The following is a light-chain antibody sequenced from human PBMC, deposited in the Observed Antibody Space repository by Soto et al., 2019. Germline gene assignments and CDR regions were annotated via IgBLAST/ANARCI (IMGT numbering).Light chain of an antibody. CDR1: QSVSSNF. CDR3: PQYGSSPYT. CDR2: GAS. J-gene: IGKJ2*01. Sequence: EIVLTQSPGTLSLSPGERATLACRASQSVSSNFLAWYQQTPGQAPRLLIYGASSRATGIPDRFSGSGSGTAFTLNISRLEPEDFAVYYCPQYGSSPYTCGQGTKLETK. V-gene: IGKV3-20*01.